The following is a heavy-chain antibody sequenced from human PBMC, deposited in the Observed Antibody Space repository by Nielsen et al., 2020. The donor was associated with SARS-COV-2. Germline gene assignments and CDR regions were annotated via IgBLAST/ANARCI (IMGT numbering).Heavy chain of an antibody. CDR1: GFTFTSHA. J-gene: IGHJ6*02. CDR2: IRGSGEKT. Sequence: GESLKISCAASGFTFTSHAMTWVRQAPAKGLEWVSGIRGSGEKTYYADSVKGRFTISRDNSKNTLHLQMNSLRVEDTAVYYCAVATIVAYPYYGMDVWGQGTTVTVSS. V-gene: IGHV3-23*01. CDR3: AVATIVAYPYYGMDV. D-gene: IGHD5-24*01.